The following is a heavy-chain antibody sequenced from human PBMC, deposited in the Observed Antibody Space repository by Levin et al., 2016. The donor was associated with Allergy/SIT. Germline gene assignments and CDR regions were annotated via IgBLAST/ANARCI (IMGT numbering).Heavy chain of an antibody. CDR1: GYTFTNYY. D-gene: IGHD5-12*01. CDR2: VNPGGGST. Sequence: ASVKVSCKASGYTFTNYYIHWVRQAPGQGLEWMGVVNPGGGSTRYAQKFQGRVTMTSDTSTSTVYMDLRSLRSDDTAVYYCARYRDIVAANGANWFDPWGQGTLVTVSS. J-gene: IGHJ5*02. CDR3: ARYRDIVAANGANWFDP. V-gene: IGHV1-46*01.